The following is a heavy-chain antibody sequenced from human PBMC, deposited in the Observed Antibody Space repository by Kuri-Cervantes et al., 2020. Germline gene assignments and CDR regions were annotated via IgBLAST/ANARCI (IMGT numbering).Heavy chain of an antibody. Sequence: GESLKISCAASGFTFSSYAMHWVRQAPGKGLEWVAVISYDGSNKYYADSVKGRFTISRDNSKNTLYLQMNSLRAEDTAVYYCARSLIGTSDYWGQGTLVTVSS. V-gene: IGHV3-30-3*01. CDR1: GFTFSSYA. CDR3: ARSLIGTSDY. D-gene: IGHD1-26*01. CDR2: ISYDGSNK. J-gene: IGHJ4*02.